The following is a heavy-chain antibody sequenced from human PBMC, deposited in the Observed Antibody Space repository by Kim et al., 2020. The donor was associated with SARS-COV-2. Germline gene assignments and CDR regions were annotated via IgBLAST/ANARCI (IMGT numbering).Heavy chain of an antibody. Sequence: GGSLRLSCASSGFTFSSYAMSWVRQAPGKGLEWVSAISGSGGSTYYADSVKGRFTISRDNSKNTLYLQMNSLRAEDTAVYYCAKTGNDFWSSYYSDYYYGMDVWGQGTTVTVSS. D-gene: IGHD3-3*01. J-gene: IGHJ6*02. V-gene: IGHV3-23*01. CDR3: AKTGNDFWSSYYSDYYYGMDV. CDR2: ISGSGGST. CDR1: GFTFSSYA.